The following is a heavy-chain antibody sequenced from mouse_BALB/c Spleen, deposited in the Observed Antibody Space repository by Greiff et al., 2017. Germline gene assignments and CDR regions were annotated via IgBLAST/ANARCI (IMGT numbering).Heavy chain of an antibody. Sequence: EVQLQESGGGLVQPGGSLKLSCAASGFTFSSYGMSWVRQTPDKRLELVATINSNGGSTYYPDSVKGRFTISRDNAKNTLYLQMSSLKSEDTAMYYCARDAGLSGYWYFDVWGAGTTVTVSS. D-gene: IGHD1-3*01. CDR1: GFTFSSYG. J-gene: IGHJ1*01. CDR2: INSNGGST. V-gene: IGHV5-6-3*01. CDR3: ARDAGLSGYWYFDV.